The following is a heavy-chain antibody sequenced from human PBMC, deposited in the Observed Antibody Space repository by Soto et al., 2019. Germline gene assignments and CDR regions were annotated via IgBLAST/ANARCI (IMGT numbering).Heavy chain of an antibody. CDR2: IGESGTPT. V-gene: IGHV3-23*01. CDR3: ARYIPGVRYYGMDV. Sequence: EVQLLESGGGLVQPGGSLRLSCAASGCTLSSYAMKWVRQAPGKGLEWVSLIGESGTPTYYADSVKGRFTISRDNSGNRLFLEMYSLRAEDTAVYYCARYIPGVRYYGMDVWGQGTTVTVSS. CDR1: GCTLSSYA. J-gene: IGHJ6*02. D-gene: IGHD2-2*01.